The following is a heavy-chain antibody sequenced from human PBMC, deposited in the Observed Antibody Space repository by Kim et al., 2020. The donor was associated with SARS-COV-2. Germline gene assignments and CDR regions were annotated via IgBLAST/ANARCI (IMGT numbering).Heavy chain of an antibody. V-gene: IGHV3-74*01. CDR2: INSDGSST. CDR3: ARGSQGYCGSSSCPTTLFDP. J-gene: IGHJ5*02. Sequence: GGSLRLSCAASGFTFSTYWMHWVRQAPGKGLVWVSRINSDGSSTSYADSVKGRFTISRDNAKNTLYLQMNSLRAEDTAVYYCARGSQGYCGSSSCPTTLFDPWGQGTLVTVSS. D-gene: IGHD2-2*01. CDR1: GFTFSTYW.